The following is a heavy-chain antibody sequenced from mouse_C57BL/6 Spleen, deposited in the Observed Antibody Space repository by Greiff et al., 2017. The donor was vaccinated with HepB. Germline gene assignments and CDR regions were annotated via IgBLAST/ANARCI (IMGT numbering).Heavy chain of an antibody. V-gene: IGHV6-3*01. J-gene: IGHJ2*01. CDR2: IRLKSDNYAT. CDR3: IYGSSDY. Sequence: DVQLQESGGGLVQPGGSMKLSCVASGFTFSNYWMNWVRQSPEKGLEWVAQIRLKSDNYATHYAESVKGRFTISRDDSKSSVYLQMNNLRAEDTGIYYCIYGSSDYWGQGTTLTVSS. CDR1: GFTFSNYW. D-gene: IGHD1-1*01.